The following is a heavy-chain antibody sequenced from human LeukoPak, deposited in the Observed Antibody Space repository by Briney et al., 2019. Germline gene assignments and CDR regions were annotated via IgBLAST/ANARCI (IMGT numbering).Heavy chain of an antibody. V-gene: IGHV3-49*03. Sequence: GGSLRLSCTASGFTFGDYAMSWFRQAPGKGLEWVGFIRSKAYGGTTEYAASVKGRFTISRDDSKSIAYLQMNSLKTEDTAVYYCARERYYYGSGSFTRYFDYWGQGTLVTVSS. CDR1: GFTFGDYA. CDR2: IRSKAYGGTT. CDR3: ARERYYYGSGSFTRYFDY. J-gene: IGHJ4*02. D-gene: IGHD3-10*01.